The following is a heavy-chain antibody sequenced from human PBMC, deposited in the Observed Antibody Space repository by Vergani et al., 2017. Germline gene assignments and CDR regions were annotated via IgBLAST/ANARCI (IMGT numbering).Heavy chain of an antibody. CDR3: ARDRMIVVVITPKAPDAFDI. Sequence: QVQLQESGPGLVKPSQTLSLTCTVSGGSISSGSYYWSWIRQPAGKGLEWIGRIYTSGSTNYNPSLKSRVTISVDTSKNQFSLKLSSVTAADTAVYYCARDRMIVVVITPKAPDAFDIWGQGTMVTVSS. D-gene: IGHD3-22*01. J-gene: IGHJ3*02. V-gene: IGHV4-61*02. CDR1: GGSISSGSYY. CDR2: IYTSGST.